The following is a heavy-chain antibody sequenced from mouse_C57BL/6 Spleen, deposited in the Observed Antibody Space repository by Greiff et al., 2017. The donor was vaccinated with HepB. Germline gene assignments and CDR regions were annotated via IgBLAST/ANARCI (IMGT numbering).Heavy chain of an antibody. D-gene: IGHD1-1*01. J-gene: IGHJ1*03. CDR3: ARSGEDYGSSYGYFDV. CDR1: GFTFTDYN. CDR2: INPNNGGT. V-gene: IGHV1-18*01. Sequence: VQLQQSGPELVKPGASVKIPCKASGFTFTDYNMDWVPQSPGTCLEWIGDINPNNGGTIYNQKFKGKATFTVDKSSSTAYMDHRSLTSEDTAVYYCARSGEDYGSSYGYFDVWGTGTTVTVSS.